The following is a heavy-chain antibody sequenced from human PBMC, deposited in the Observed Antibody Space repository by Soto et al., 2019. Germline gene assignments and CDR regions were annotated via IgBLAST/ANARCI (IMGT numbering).Heavy chain of an antibody. D-gene: IGHD3-22*01. CDR3: ARGNTVSAYYSGYGMDV. Sequence: SETLSLTCTVSGGSISSGDYYWSWIRQPPGKALECIGYIYYSGSTYYNPPLKSQVTISVDTSKNQFSLKLTSVTAADTAVYYCARGNTVSAYYSGYGMDVWGQGTTVTVSS. CDR2: IYYSGST. V-gene: IGHV4-30-4*01. CDR1: GGSISSGDYY. J-gene: IGHJ6*02.